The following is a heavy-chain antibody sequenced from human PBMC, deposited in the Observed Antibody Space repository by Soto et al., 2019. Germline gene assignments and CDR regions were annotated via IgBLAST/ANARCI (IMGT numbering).Heavy chain of an antibody. J-gene: IGHJ4*02. CDR3: AKAMVRGVIFDY. CDR2: ISYDGSNK. Sequence: QVQLVESGGGVVQPGRSLRLSCAASGFTFSSYGMHWVRQAPGKGLEWVAVISYDGSNKYYADSVKGRFTISRDNSKNTLYLQMNSLRAEDTAVYYCAKAMVRGVIFDYCGQGTLVTVSS. CDR1: GFTFSSYG. V-gene: IGHV3-30*18. D-gene: IGHD3-10*01.